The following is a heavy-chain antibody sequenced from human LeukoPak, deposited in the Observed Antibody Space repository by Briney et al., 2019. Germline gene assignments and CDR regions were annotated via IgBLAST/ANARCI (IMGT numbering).Heavy chain of an antibody. CDR3: ARASITAAMPVAYYYYYMDV. J-gene: IGHJ6*03. Sequence: GASVKVSCKASGGTFSSYAISWVRLAPGKGLEWMGGIIPIFGTANYAQKFQGGVTITADESTSTAYMELSSLRSEDTAVYYCARASITAAMPVAYYYYYMDVWGKGTTVTISS. CDR1: GGTFSSYA. CDR2: IIPIFGTA. D-gene: IGHD2-2*01. V-gene: IGHV1-69*13.